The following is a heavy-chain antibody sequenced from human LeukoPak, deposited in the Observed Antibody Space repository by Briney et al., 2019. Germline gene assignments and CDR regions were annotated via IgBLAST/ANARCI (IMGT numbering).Heavy chain of an antibody. CDR2: IRSKPNNYAT. J-gene: IGHJ4*02. CDR1: GFTFTASA. V-gene: IGHV3-73*01. D-gene: IGHD3-3*01. CDR3: AKGHYYDFWSGFLPYFDY. Sequence: GGSLRLSCAASGFTFTASAIHWIRQASGRGLEWVGRIRSKPNNYATGYSASVKGRFTISRDDSKNTAYLQMNSLRTEDTAVYYCAKGHYYDFWSGFLPYFDYWGQGALVTVSS.